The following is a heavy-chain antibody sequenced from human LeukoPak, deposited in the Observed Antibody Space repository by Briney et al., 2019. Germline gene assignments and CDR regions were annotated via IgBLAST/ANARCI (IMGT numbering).Heavy chain of an antibody. CDR3: ARDPATSYYLDS. V-gene: IGHV1-2*02. Sequence: ASVKVSCKASGCTFTAYYLNWVRQAPGQGLEWMGWIDPKTGGTKIAQKFQGRVTMTRDTSMSTVCMELYSLRSDDTAVYSCARDPATSYYLDSWGQGILVTVSS. CDR1: GCTFTAYY. CDR2: IDPKTGGT. J-gene: IGHJ4*02.